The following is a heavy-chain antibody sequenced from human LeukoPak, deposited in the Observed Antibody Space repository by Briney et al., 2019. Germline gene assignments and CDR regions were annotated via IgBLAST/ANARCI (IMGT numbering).Heavy chain of an antibody. CDR2: INPNSGGT. CDR1: GYTFTGYY. J-gene: IGHJ6*02. CDR3: ARDLSGRTAVNYYYYYYGRDV. V-gene: IGHV1-2*02. D-gene: IGHD1-1*01. Sequence: ASVKVSCKASGYTFTGYYMHWVRQAPGQGLEWMGWINPNSGGTNYAQKFQGRVTMTRDTSISTAYMELSRLRSDDTAVYYCARDLSGRTAVNYYYYYYGRDVWGQGTTVTVSS.